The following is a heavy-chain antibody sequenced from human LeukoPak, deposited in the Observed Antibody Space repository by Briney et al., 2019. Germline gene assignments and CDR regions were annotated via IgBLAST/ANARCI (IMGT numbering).Heavy chain of an antibody. D-gene: IGHD3-22*01. CDR1: GFTFSSYG. J-gene: IGHJ4*02. CDR2: IWYEGSNK. CDR3: ARPHDSSGYYRYWFDY. V-gene: IGHV3-33*01. Sequence: SGGSLRLSCAATGFTFSSYGMHWVRQAPGKGLAWVAVIWYEGSNKYYADSVKGRFTISRDNSKNTLYLQMNSLRAEDTAVYYCARPHDSSGYYRYWFDYWGQGTLVTVSS.